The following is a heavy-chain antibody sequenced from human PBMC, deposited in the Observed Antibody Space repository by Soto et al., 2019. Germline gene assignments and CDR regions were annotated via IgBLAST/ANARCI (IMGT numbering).Heavy chain of an antibody. CDR2: VYYLGST. D-gene: IGHD3-10*01. CDR3: ARDGYDGSGSPYLAC. CDR1: GGSMSEYF. V-gene: IGHV4-59*01. J-gene: IGHJ4*02. Sequence: SETLSLTCSVSGGSMSEYFWSWIRQSPERGLEWIGYVYYLGSTDYNPSLKSRVTISVDTSKRQFSLRLSSVTAADAAIYYCARDGYDGSGSPYLACWGPENQVIVSS.